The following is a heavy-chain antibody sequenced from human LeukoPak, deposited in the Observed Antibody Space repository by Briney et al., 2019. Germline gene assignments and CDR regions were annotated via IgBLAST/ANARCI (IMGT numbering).Heavy chain of an antibody. V-gene: IGHV3-23*01. Sequence: PGGSLRLSCAASGFTFSSYAMSWVRHAPGKGLQSVSAISGSGGSTYYADSVKGRFTISRDNSKNTLYLQMNSLRAEDTAVYYCASHSGSYYFYFDYWGQGTLVTVSS. CDR1: GFTFSSYA. CDR3: ASHSGSYYFYFDY. D-gene: IGHD1-26*01. J-gene: IGHJ4*02. CDR2: ISGSGGST.